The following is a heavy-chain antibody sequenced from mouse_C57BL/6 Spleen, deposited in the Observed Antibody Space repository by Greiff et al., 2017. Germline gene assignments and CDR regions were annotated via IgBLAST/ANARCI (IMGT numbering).Heavy chain of an antibody. D-gene: IGHD1-1*01. Sequence: QVQLKQPGAELVKPGASVKLSCKASGYTFTSYWMQWVKQRPGQGLEWIGEIDPSDSYTNYNQKFKGKATLTVDTSSSTAYMQLSSLTSEDSAVYYCARYWRAYYGSSHFDYWGQGTTLTVSS. CDR2: IDPSDSYT. CDR1: GYTFTSYW. J-gene: IGHJ2*01. CDR3: ARYWRAYYGSSHFDY. V-gene: IGHV1-50*01.